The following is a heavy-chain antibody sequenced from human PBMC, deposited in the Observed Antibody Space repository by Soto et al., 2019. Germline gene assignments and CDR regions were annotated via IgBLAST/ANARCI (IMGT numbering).Heavy chain of an antibody. Sequence: PSETLSLTCTVSGGSISSSSYYWGWIRQHPGKGLEWIGYIYYSGSTYNNPSLKSRVTISRDTSKNQFSLKLSSVTAADTAVYYCARGSSSSSGFDYWGQGTLVTVSS. CDR3: ARGSSSSSGFDY. CDR1: GGSISSSSYY. J-gene: IGHJ4*02. CDR2: IYYSGST. D-gene: IGHD6-6*01. V-gene: IGHV4-31*03.